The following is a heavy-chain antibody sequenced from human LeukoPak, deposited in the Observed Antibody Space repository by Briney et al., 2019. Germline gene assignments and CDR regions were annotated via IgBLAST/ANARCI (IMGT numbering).Heavy chain of an antibody. Sequence: VQPGGSLRLSCVASGFTFSSYWMHWVRQAPGKGLVWVSRINGDGSRISYADSVKGRFTISRDNAKNTLYLQMNSLRAEDTAVYYCARDLTGYRDYWGQGTLVTVSS. CDR1: GFTFSSYW. J-gene: IGHJ4*02. D-gene: IGHD3-9*01. CDR2: INGDGSRI. CDR3: ARDLTGYRDY. V-gene: IGHV3-74*01.